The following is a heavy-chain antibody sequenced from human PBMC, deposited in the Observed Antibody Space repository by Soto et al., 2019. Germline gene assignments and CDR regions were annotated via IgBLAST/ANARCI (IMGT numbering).Heavy chain of an antibody. V-gene: IGHV4-39*01. CDR2: IGYTGTI. J-gene: IGHJ4*02. Sequence: QLQLQESGPGLVKPSETLSLTCTASGGSISSNSYYWGWIRQSPGKGLEWIGSIGYTGTIYYNPSVQSRVTESVDTSENQVSLRLSSMTAADTTVYYCSSHVPNLGYGYYFDSWSQGTLVTVPS. CDR3: SSHVPNLGYGYYFDS. CDR1: GGSISSNSYY. D-gene: IGHD5-18*01.